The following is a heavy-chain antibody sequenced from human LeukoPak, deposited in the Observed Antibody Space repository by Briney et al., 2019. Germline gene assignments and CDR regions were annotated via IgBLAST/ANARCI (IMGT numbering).Heavy chain of an antibody. D-gene: IGHD3-10*01. Sequence: ASVKVSCKASGGTFSSYAISWVRQAPGQGLEWMGRISAHNYNTKYAQRFKGRVTMTADTSTTTAYMELRSLRSDDTAVYYCARVADYGSGSHLFDYWGQGTLVTVSS. CDR3: ARVADYGSGSHLFDY. CDR1: GGTFSSYA. J-gene: IGHJ4*02. CDR2: ISAHNYNT. V-gene: IGHV1-18*01.